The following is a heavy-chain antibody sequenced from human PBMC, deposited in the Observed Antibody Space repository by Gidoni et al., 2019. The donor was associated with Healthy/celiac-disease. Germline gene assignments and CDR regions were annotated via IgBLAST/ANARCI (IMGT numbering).Heavy chain of an antibody. J-gene: IGHJ3*02. CDR3: ARVSSGEDAFDI. CDR1: GFTFSSYW. CDR2: IKQDGSEK. V-gene: IGHV3-7*03. D-gene: IGHD2-15*01. Sequence: EVQLVESGGGLVQPGGSLSLSCAASGFTFSSYWMRGVRQAPGKGLEWVANIKQDGSEKYYVDSGKGRFTISRDNAKNSLYLQMNSLRAEDTAVYYCARVSSGEDAFDIWGQGTMVTVSS.